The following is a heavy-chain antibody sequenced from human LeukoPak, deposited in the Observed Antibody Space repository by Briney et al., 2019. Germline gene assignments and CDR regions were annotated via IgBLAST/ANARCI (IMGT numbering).Heavy chain of an antibody. D-gene: IGHD6-13*01. J-gene: IGHJ4*02. CDR2: IYYSGST. Sequence: SETLSLNGTVSGGSISSSSYYWGWIRQPPGKGLEWIGSIYYSGSTYYNPSLKSRVTISVDTSKNQFSLKLSSVTAADTAVYYCARQGQQLRPFDYWGQGTLVTVSS. CDR3: ARQGQQLRPFDY. CDR1: GGSISSSSYY. V-gene: IGHV4-39*01.